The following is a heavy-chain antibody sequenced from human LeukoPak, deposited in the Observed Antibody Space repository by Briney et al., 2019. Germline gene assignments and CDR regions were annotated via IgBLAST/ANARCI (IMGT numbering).Heavy chain of an antibody. CDR2: ISGSGGYS. CDR3: AKDGDYDTWGSY. V-gene: IGHV3-23*01. CDR1: GFTFSSYA. Sequence: GGSLRLYCAASGFTFSSYAMNWVRQAPGKGLEWVSVISGSGGYSYYADSVKGRFTISRDNSKSTLYLQMNSLRAEDTALYYCAKDGDYDTWGSYWGQGTPVTVSS. D-gene: IGHD4-17*01. J-gene: IGHJ4*02.